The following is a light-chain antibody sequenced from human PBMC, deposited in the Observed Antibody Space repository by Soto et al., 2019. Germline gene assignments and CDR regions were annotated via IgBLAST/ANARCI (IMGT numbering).Light chain of an antibody. Sequence: QSALTQPASVSGSPGQSITISCTGTSSDVGGYNYVSWYQQHPGKAPKLMIYEVSNRPSGVSNRFSGSKSGNTASLTISGLQAEDEADDYCSSSTSSSTLEVFGTGTKLTVL. CDR3: SSSTSSSTLEV. V-gene: IGLV2-14*01. J-gene: IGLJ1*01. CDR1: SSDVGGYNY. CDR2: EVS.